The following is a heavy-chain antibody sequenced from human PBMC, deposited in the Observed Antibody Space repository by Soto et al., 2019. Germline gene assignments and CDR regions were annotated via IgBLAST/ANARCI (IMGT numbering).Heavy chain of an antibody. D-gene: IGHD3-22*01. Sequence: SLRLSCAASGFTFSSYGMHWVRQAPGKGLEWVAVISYEGSNKYYPDSVKGRFTISRDNSKNTLYLQMNSLRAEDTAVYYCAKDGGYYYDSSGYQPSFDYWGQGTLVTVSS. CDR2: ISYEGSNK. J-gene: IGHJ4*02. CDR1: GFTFSSYG. V-gene: IGHV3-30*18. CDR3: AKDGGYYYDSSGYQPSFDY.